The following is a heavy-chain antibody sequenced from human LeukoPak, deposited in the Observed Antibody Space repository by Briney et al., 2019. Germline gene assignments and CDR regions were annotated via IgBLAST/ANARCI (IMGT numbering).Heavy chain of an antibody. J-gene: IGHJ6*02. CDR2: IGRSGDRTT. CDR1: GFTVSIYS. CDR3: AVPPLSGTGSSRPLAGVDV. V-gene: IGHV3-48*04. Sequence: GSLRLSCAASGFTVSIYSLNWVRQAPGKGLEWVAYIGRSGDRTTKYADSVKGRFTISRDNAEDSLFLQMNSLRVEDTAVYYCAVPPLSGTGSSRPLAGVDVWGQGTTVTVSS. D-gene: IGHD3-10*01.